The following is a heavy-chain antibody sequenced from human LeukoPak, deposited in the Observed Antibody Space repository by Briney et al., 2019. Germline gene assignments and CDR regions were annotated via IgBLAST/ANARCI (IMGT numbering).Heavy chain of an antibody. Sequence: SETLSLTCTVSGGSISSYYWSWIRQPPGKGLEWIGYIYYSGSTNYNPSLKSRVTISVDTSKNQFSLKLSSVTAADTAVYYCARHPGYSSGWYEDYFDYWGQGTLVTVSS. CDR2: IYYSGST. V-gene: IGHV4-59*08. J-gene: IGHJ4*02. CDR3: ARHPGYSSGWYEDYFDY. CDR1: GGSISSYY. D-gene: IGHD6-19*01.